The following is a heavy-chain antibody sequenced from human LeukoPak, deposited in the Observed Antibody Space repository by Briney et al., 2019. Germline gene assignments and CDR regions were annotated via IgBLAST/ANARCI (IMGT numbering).Heavy chain of an antibody. CDR3: AKDHGGIAI. V-gene: IGHV3-30*18. CDR2: ISYDGSNK. D-gene: IGHD6-13*01. Sequence: PGRSLRLSCAASGFTFSSYGMHWVRQAPGKRLERVAVISYDGSNKYYADSVKGRFTISRDNSKNTLYLQMNSLRAEDTAVYYCAKDHGGIAIWGQGTMVTVSS. CDR1: GFTFSSYG. J-gene: IGHJ3*02.